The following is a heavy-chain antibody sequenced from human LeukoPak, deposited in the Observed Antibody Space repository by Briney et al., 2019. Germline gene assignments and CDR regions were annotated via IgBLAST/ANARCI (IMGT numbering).Heavy chain of an antibody. CDR2: IYSGGYT. J-gene: IGHJ4*02. CDR1: GFTVSSNY. Sequence: GGSLRLSCAASGFTVSSNYMTWARQAPGKGLEWVSVIYSGGYTYYADSVKGRFTISRDTSKNTLNLQMNSLRAEDTALYYCARHGNLLSPFGYWGQGTLVTVSS. CDR3: ARHGNLLSPFGY. V-gene: IGHV3-66*04. D-gene: IGHD4-23*01.